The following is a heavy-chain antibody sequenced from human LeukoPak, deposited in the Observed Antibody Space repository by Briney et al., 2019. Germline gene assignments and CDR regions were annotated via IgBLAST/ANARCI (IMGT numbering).Heavy chain of an antibody. J-gene: IGHJ4*02. Sequence: GGSLRLSCAASGFIFSNYDMNWVRQAPGKGLEWVSSISSSSSYIYYADSVKGRFTISRDNAKNSLYLQMNSLRAEDTAVYYCARDAYGVFDYWGQGTLVTVSS. CDR1: GFIFSNYD. D-gene: IGHD4-17*01. CDR2: ISSSSSYI. CDR3: ARDAYGVFDY. V-gene: IGHV3-21*01.